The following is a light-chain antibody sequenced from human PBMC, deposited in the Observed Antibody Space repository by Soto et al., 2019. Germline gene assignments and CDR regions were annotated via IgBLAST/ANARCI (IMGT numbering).Light chain of an antibody. V-gene: IGKV1-39*01. CDR1: QSISSY. CDR2: AAS. CDR3: QQSYSTPET. J-gene: IGKJ2*01. Sequence: DIQMTQSPSSLSASVGDRVTITCRASQSISSYLNWYQQKPGKAHKLLIYAASSLQSGVPSRFSGSGSGTDFTLTISSLQPEDFATYYCQQSYSTPETFGQGTKLEIK.